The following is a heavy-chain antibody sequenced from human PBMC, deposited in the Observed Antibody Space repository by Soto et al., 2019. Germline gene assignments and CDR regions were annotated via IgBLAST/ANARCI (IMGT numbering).Heavy chain of an antibody. D-gene: IGHD3-10*01. CDR1: GGSISSGGYY. J-gene: IGHJ4*02. Sequence: SETLSLTCTVSGGSISSGGYYWSWIRQHPGKGLEWIGYIYYSGSTYYNPSLKSRVTISVDTSKNQFSLKLSSVTAADTAVYYCARGEKTLFSRGSPGLWGQGTLVTVS. CDR2: IYYSGST. V-gene: IGHV4-31*03. CDR3: ARGEKTLFSRGSPGL.